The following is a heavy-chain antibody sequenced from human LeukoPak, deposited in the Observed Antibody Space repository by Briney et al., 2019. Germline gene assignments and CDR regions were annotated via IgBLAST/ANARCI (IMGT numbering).Heavy chain of an antibody. CDR3: AKAFGTNGYFQLPIDF. D-gene: IGHD2-8*01. V-gene: IGHV3-21*04. Sequence: RGSLRLSCAASGFTFSSYSMNWVRQAPGKGLEWVSSISSSSSYIYYADSVKGRFTISRDNSRNTLYLQLNDLRAEDTAIYYCAKAFGTNGYFQLPIDFWGQGTLVTVSP. J-gene: IGHJ4*02. CDR1: GFTFSSYS. CDR2: ISSSSSYI.